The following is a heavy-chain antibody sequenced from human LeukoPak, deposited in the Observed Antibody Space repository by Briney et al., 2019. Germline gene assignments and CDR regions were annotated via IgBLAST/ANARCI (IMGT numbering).Heavy chain of an antibody. D-gene: IGHD5-24*01. CDR1: GFTVSSNY. V-gene: IGHV3-66*01. J-gene: IGHJ2*01. CDR2: IYSGGST. Sequence: PGGSLRLSCAASGFTVSSNYMSWVRQAPGKGLEWVSVIYSGGSTYYADSVKGRFTISRDNSKNTLYLRMNSLRAEDTAVYYCARGRRDGYNRYWYFDLWGRGTLVTVSS. CDR3: ARGRRDGYNRYWYFDL.